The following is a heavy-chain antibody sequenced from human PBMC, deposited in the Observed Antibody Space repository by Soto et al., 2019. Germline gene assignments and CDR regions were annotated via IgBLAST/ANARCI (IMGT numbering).Heavy chain of an antibody. V-gene: IGHV5-51*01. CDR1: GNRFSTYW. D-gene: IGHD3-22*01. CDR2: IYPSDSDSDI. J-gene: IGHJ4*02. Sequence: GESLKIPCKGSGNRFSTYWIGWVRQVPRKGLEWMGIIYPSDSDSDIRYSPSFQGQVTISADKSISTDYLHWSSLKASASVRSYCAKHYLLHSSVDYCGKGTLVTISS. CDR3: AKHYLLHSSVDY.